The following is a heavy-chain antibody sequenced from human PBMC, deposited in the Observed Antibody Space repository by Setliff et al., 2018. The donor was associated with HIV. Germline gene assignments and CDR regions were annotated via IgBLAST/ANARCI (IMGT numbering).Heavy chain of an antibody. CDR3: ARDYYDDSYYRPGIYYYYYMDV. J-gene: IGHJ6*03. D-gene: IGHD3-10*01. Sequence: SETLSLTCTVSGGSISSSSYYWGWIRQPPGKGLEWIGEINHSGSTNYKPSLKSRVTMSVDTSKNQFSLKLGSVTAADTAVYYCARDYYDDSYYRPGIYYYYYMDVWGKGTTVTVSS. CDR2: INHSGST. CDR1: GGSISSSSYY. V-gene: IGHV4-39*07.